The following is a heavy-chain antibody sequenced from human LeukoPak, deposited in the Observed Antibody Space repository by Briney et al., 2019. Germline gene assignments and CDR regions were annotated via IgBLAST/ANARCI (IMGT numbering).Heavy chain of an antibody. CDR3: ARATLPRGSTSEVFDY. J-gene: IGHJ4*02. V-gene: IGHV3-64*01. D-gene: IGHD2-2*01. Sequence: GGSLRLSCAASGFTFSSYAMHWVRQAPGKGLEYVSAISSNGGSTYYANSVKGRFTISRDNSKNTLYLQMGSLRAEDMAVYYCARATLPRGSTSEVFDYWGQGTLVTVSS. CDR2: ISSNGGST. CDR1: GFTFSSYA.